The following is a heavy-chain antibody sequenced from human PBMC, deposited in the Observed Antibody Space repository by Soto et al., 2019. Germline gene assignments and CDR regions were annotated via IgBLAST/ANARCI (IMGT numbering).Heavy chain of an antibody. D-gene: IGHD2-2*01. J-gene: IGHJ4*02. CDR2: ISSSSSYI. V-gene: IGHV3-21*01. CDR1: GFTFSSYS. Sequence: EVQLVESGGGLVKPGGSLRFSCVASGFTFSSYSMNWVRQAPGKGLEWVSFISSSSSYIYYADSVKGRFTISRDNAKNSLYLQMNSLRAEDTAVYYCARGSYCSSISCSSEFDYWGQGILVTVSS. CDR3: ARGSYCSSISCSSEFDY.